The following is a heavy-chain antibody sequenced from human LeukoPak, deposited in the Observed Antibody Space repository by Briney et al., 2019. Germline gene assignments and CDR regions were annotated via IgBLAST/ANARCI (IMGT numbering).Heavy chain of an antibody. J-gene: IGHJ5*02. Sequence: PSETLSLTCTVSGGSISSSSYYWGWIRQPPGKGLEWIGSIYYSGSTYYNPSLKSRVTISVDTSKNQFSLKLSSVTAADTAVYYCARGRSMEQLVYGNWFDPWGQGTLVTVSS. V-gene: IGHV4-39*07. CDR2: IYYSGST. CDR3: ARGRSMEQLVYGNWFDP. D-gene: IGHD6-13*01. CDR1: GGSISSSSYY.